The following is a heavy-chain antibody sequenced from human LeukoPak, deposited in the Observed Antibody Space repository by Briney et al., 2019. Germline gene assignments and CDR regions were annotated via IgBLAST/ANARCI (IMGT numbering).Heavy chain of an antibody. V-gene: IGHV4-34*01. CDR2: INHSGST. CDR1: GGSFSGYY. Sequence: KPSETLSLTCAVYGGSFSGYYWSWIRQPPGKGLEWIGEINHSGSTNYNPSLKSRVTISVDTSKNQFSLKPSSVTAADTAVYYCARDYSSSSAYYYYYYMDVWGKGTTVTVSS. CDR3: ARDYSSSSAYYYYYYMDV. J-gene: IGHJ6*03. D-gene: IGHD6-6*01.